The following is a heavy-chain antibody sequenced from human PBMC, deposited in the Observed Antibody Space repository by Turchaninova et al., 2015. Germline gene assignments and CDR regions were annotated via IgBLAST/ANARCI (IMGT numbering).Heavy chain of an antibody. CDR3: ARASGGYSYGPFDS. CDR1: VFTFSTYW. V-gene: IGHV3-74*01. J-gene: IGHJ4*02. CDR2: INSAGSST. Sequence: EVQLVESGGGLVQPGGSRRLSCAASVFTFSTYWMHWGRQAPGKGLVWVSRINSAGSSTSYADSVKGRFTTSRDNAKKTLYLQMNSLRAEDTAVYYCARASGGYSYGPFDSWGQGTLVTVSS. D-gene: IGHD5-18*01.